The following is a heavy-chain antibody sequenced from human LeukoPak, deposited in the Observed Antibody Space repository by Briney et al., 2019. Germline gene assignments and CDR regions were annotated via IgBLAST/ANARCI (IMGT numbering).Heavy chain of an antibody. Sequence: PGGSLRLSCAASGFTVSSNYMSWVRQAPGKGLEWVSSISSSSSYIYYADSVKGRFTISRDNAKNSLYLQMNSLRAEDTAVYYCASFGISWRSSYWGQGTLVTVSS. CDR3: ASFGISWRSSY. CDR1: GFTVSSNY. J-gene: IGHJ4*02. D-gene: IGHD2-21*01. V-gene: IGHV3-21*01. CDR2: ISSSSSYI.